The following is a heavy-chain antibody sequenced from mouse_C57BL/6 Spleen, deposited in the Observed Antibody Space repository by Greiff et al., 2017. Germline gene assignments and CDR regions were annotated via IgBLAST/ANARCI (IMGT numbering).Heavy chain of an antibody. CDR2: IWSDGSS. J-gene: IGHJ4*01. V-gene: IGHV2-6-1*01. CDR3: ARHGTTYYAMDY. D-gene: IGHD2-13*01. CDR1: GFSLTSYG. Sequence: VQLQESGPGLVAPSQSLSITCTVSGFSLTSYGVHWVRQPPGKGLEWLVVIWSDGSSTYNSALKSRLSISKDNSKSQVFLKMNSLQTDDTAMYYCARHGTTYYAMDYWGQGTSVTVSS.